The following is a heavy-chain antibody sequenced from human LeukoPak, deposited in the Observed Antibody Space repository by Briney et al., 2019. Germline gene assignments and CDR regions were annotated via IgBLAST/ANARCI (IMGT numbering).Heavy chain of an antibody. CDR2: ISSDGSSI. CDR1: GCTFSSYW. CDR3: ARAQMGAPTDY. D-gene: IGHD1-26*01. V-gene: IGHV3-74*01. Sequence: PGGSLTLSCAASGCTFSSYWMHWVRQAPGKGLVWVSRISSDGSSIIYADSVKGRFTISRDIAKNTLYLQMNSLRAEDTAVYYCARAQMGAPTDYWGQGTLVTVSS. J-gene: IGHJ4*02.